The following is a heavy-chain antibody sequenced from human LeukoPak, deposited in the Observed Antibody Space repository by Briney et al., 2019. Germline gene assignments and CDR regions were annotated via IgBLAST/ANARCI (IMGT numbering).Heavy chain of an antibody. V-gene: IGHV4-34*01. D-gene: IGHD1-1*01. CDR2: IDHRGDT. J-gene: IGHJ4*03. CDR3: ARGPTISETGYFDF. Sequence: PSEILSLTCAVYGGSFSRYYWSWIRQSPGKGLEWIAEIDHRGDTNYNPSVKSRVTISVDTSKNQFSLKVRSLSAADTAVYYCARGPTISETGYFDFWGQGTLVTVSS. CDR1: GGSFSRYY.